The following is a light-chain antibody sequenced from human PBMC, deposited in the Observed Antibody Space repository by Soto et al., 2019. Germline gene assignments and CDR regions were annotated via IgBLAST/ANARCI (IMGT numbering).Light chain of an antibody. CDR2: GAS. J-gene: IGKJ1*01. CDR1: QSVSSSY. CDR3: QQYGSSSWT. V-gene: IGKV3-20*01. Sequence: ETVLTQSPGTLSLSPGERATLSCRASQSVSSSYLAWYQQKPGQAPRLLIYGASSRATGIPDRFSGSGSGTDFTLTISRLEPEDCAVYYFQQYGSSSWTFGQGTQVEIK.